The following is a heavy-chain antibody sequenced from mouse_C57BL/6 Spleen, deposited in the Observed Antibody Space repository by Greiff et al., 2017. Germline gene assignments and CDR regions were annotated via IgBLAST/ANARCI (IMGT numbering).Heavy chain of an antibody. Sequence: VQLQQPGAELVMPGASVKLSCKASGYTFTSYWMHWVKQRPGQGLEWIGEIDPAGSYTNYNEKFKGKSTLTVDKSSSTAYMQLSSLTSEDSAVYYGARQGTEVEGYDFDYWGQGTTVTVSS. CDR3: ARQGTEVEGYDFDY. CDR1: GYTFTSYW. V-gene: IGHV1-69*01. J-gene: IGHJ2*01. D-gene: IGHD2-14*01. CDR2: IDPAGSYT.